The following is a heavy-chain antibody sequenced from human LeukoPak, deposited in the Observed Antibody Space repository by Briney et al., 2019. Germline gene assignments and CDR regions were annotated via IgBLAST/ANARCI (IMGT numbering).Heavy chain of an antibody. CDR1: GFTFTSSA. J-gene: IGHJ3*02. Sequence: SVKVSCKASGFTFTSSAMQWVRQARGQRLEWIGWIVLGSGDTDYAQKFQERVTITRDMSTSTAYMELSSLRSDDTAVYYCVADISRAFDIWGQGTMVTVSS. V-gene: IGHV1-58*02. CDR2: IVLGSGDT. CDR3: VADISRAFDI.